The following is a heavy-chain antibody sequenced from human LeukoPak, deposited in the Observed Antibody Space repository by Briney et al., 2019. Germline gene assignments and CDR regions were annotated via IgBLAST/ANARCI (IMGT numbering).Heavy chain of an antibody. CDR2: IIPIFGTA. V-gene: IGHV1-69*13. CDR1: GGTFSSYA. J-gene: IGHJ3*02. D-gene: IGHD3-22*01. Sequence: SVNVSCKASGGTFSSYAISWVRQAPGQGLEWMGGIIPIFGTANYAQKFQGRVTITADESTSTAYMELSSLRSEDTAVYYCAMDSDYYDSSGYYNDAFDIWGQGTMVTVSS. CDR3: AMDSDYYDSSGYYNDAFDI.